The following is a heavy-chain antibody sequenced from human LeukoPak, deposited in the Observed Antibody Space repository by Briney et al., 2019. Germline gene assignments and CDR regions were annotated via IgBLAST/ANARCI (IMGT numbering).Heavy chain of an antibody. J-gene: IGHJ4*02. CDR3: ARDLPYSPYYDFWSAFDY. D-gene: IGHD3-3*01. CDR1: GGSISSYY. Sequence: SETLSLTCTVSGGSISSYYWSWIRQPPGKGLEWIGYIYYSGSTNYNPSLKSRVTISVDTSKNQFSLKLSSVTAADTAVYYCARDLPYSPYYDFWSAFDYWGQGTLVTVSS. CDR2: IYYSGST. V-gene: IGHV4-59*01.